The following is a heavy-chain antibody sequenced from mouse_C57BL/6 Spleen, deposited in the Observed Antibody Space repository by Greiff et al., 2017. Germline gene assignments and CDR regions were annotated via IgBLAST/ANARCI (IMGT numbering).Heavy chain of an antibody. D-gene: IGHD1-1*01. J-gene: IGHJ3*01. Sequence: QVHVKQSGAELVRPGTSVKVSCKASGYAFTNYLIEWVKQRPGQGLEWIGVINPGSGGTNYNEKFKGKATLTADKSSSTAYMQLSSLTSEDSAVYFCARGGDYGTFFAYWGQGTLVTVSA. CDR3: ARGGDYGTFFAY. CDR2: INPGSGGT. CDR1: GYAFTNYL. V-gene: IGHV1-54*01.